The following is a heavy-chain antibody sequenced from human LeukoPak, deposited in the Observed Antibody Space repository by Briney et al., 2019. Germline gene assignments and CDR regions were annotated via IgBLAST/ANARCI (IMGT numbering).Heavy chain of an antibody. Sequence: SVKVSCKASGGTFSSYSTSWVRQAPGQGLKWMGGIIPIFDTADYAQKFQGRVTITADESTSTAYMELSSLRSEDTAVFYCARISLGAIWGYYYGMDVWGQGTTVTVSS. CDR3: ARISLGAIWGYYYGMDV. CDR1: GGTFSSYS. CDR2: IIPIFDTA. D-gene: IGHD1-26*01. V-gene: IGHV1-69*13. J-gene: IGHJ6*02.